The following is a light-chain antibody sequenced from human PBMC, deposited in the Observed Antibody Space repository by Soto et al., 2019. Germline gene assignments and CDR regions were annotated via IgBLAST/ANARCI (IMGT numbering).Light chain of an antibody. Sequence: VMTQSPATLSVSPGERATLSCRASQSVSSNVAWYQQKRGQAPRLLIYGASTRATGIPARFSGSGSGTEFIFTISSLQSEDFATYYCQQYNSYSPWTFGQGTKVDIK. CDR1: QSVSSN. CDR3: QQYNSYSPWT. J-gene: IGKJ1*01. V-gene: IGKV3-15*01. CDR2: GAS.